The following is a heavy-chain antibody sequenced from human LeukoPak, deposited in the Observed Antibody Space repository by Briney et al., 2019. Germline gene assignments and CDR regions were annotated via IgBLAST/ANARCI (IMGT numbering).Heavy chain of an antibody. CDR1: GFTFDDYG. J-gene: IGHJ2*01. CDR2: INWNGGST. CDR3: ARDRDGYWYFDL. Sequence: PGGSLRLSCAASGFTFDDYGMSWVRQPPGKGLEWVSGINWNGGSTGYADSVKGRFTISRDNAKNSLYLQMNSLRAEDTALYYCARDRDGYWYFDLWGRGTLVTVSS. D-gene: IGHD3-10*01. V-gene: IGHV3-20*04.